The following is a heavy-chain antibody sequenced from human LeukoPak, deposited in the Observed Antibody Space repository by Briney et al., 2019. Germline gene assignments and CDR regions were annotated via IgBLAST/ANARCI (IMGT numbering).Heavy chain of an antibody. D-gene: IGHD6-19*01. CDR2: IRYDGSNK. V-gene: IGHV3-30*02. J-gene: IGHJ6*03. CDR1: GFTFSSYG. CDR3: ARGKTDQQGWLHYYYYMDV. Sequence: GGSLRLSCAASGFTFSSYGMHWVRQAPGKGLEWVAFIRYDGSNKYYADSVKGRFTISRDKSKNTLYLQMNSLRGEDTSVFYCARGKTDQQGWLHYYYYMDVWGKGTTVTVSS.